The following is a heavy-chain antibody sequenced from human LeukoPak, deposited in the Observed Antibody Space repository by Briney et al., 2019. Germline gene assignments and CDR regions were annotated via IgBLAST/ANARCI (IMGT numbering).Heavy chain of an antibody. J-gene: IGHJ4*02. CDR2: IKQDGSEK. CDR3: ARQGGSGAFDY. CDR1: GFSFSSYW. Sequence: PGGSLRLSCVASGFSFSSYWMSWVRQAPGKGLEWVANIKQDGSEKYYVDSVKGRFTISRDNAKNSLYLQMNSLRAEDTAVYYCARQGGSGAFDYWGQGTLVTVSS. D-gene: IGHD5-12*01. V-gene: IGHV3-7*01.